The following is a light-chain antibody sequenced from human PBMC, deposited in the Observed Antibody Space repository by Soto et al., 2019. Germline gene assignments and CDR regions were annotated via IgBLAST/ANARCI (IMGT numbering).Light chain of an antibody. V-gene: IGLV2-14*01. CDR3: SSYTSSSTPYV. CDR1: SSDVGDNNY. J-gene: IGLJ1*01. CDR2: DVT. Sequence: QSVLTQPASVSGSPGQSITISCTGTSSDVGDNNYVSWYQQHPGKAPKLMIYDVTHRPSGISNRFSGSKSGNTASLTISGLQAEDEADYYCSSYTSSSTPYVFGTGTKLTVL.